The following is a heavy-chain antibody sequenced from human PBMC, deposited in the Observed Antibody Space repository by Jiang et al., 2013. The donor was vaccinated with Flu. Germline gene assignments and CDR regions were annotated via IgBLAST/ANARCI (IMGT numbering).Heavy chain of an antibody. CDR1: GGSISSSSYY. J-gene: IGHJ3*02. D-gene: IGHD2-2*01. CDR3: ARRIVVVPAALDAFDI. Sequence: GPGLVKPSETLSLTCTVSGGSISSSSYYWGWIRQPPGKGLEWIGSIYYSGSTYYNPSLKSRVTISVDTSKNQFSLKLSSVTAADTAVYYCARRIVVVPAALDAFDIWGQGTMVTVSS. V-gene: IGHV4-39*01. CDR2: IYYSGST.